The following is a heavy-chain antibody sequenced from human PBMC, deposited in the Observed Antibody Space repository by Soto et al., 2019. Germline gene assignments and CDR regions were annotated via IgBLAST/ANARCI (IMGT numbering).Heavy chain of an antibody. CDR2: IVVGSGNT. J-gene: IGHJ6*02. Sequence: SVKVSCKASGFTFTSSAVQWVRQARGQRLERIGWIVVGSGNTNYAQKFQERVTITRDMSTSTAYMELSSLRSEDTAVYYCAADEDYGSGSYYYYYGMDVWGQGTTVTVSS. CDR3: AADEDYGSGSYYYYYGMDV. CDR1: GFTFTSSA. V-gene: IGHV1-58*01. D-gene: IGHD3-10*01.